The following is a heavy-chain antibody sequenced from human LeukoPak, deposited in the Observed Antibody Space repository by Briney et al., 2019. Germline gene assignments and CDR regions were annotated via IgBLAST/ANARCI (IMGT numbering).Heavy chain of an antibody. CDR1: GFTFSSYA. D-gene: IGHD3-10*01. V-gene: IGHV3-30*04. J-gene: IGHJ4*02. Sequence: PGGSLRLSCAASGFTFSSYAMHWVRQAPGKGLEWVAVISYDGSNKYYADSVKGRFTISRDNSKNTLYLQMNSLRAEDTAVYYCAKGRKGLLFVRGADFDYWGQGTLVTVSS. CDR2: ISYDGSNK. CDR3: AKGRKGLLFVRGADFDY.